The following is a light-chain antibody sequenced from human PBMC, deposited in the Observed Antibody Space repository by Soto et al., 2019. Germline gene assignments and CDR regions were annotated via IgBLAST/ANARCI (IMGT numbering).Light chain of an antibody. CDR3: QQYHRSPRT. J-gene: IGKJ5*01. V-gene: IGKV3-20*01. CDR1: QSVSSSY. Sequence: EIVLTQSPGTLSLSPGERATLSCRASQSVSSSYLAWYQQKPGQAPRLLIYGASSRAIGIPDRFSGSGSGTDFTLTISRLEPEDFAVYYCQQYHRSPRTFGQGTRLEIK. CDR2: GAS.